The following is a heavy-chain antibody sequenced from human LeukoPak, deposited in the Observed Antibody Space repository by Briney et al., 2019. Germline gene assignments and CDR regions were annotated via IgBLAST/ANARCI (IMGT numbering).Heavy chain of an antibody. CDR3: AREPTYGSGSYHDY. CDR1: GFTFSSFS. Sequence: PGGSLRLSCAASGFTFSSFSMNWVRQAPGKGLEWVSSISSSSSYIYYADSVKGRFTISRDNAKNSLYLQMNSLRAEDTAVYYCAREPTYGSGSYHDYWGQGTLVTVSS. V-gene: IGHV3-21*01. CDR2: ISSSSSYI. J-gene: IGHJ4*02. D-gene: IGHD3-10*01.